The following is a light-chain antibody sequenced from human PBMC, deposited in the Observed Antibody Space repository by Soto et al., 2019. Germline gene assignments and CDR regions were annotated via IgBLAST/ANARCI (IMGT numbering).Light chain of an antibody. Sequence: EIVLTQSPATLSLPPGERATLSCRASQSVSTYLAWYQQKPGQAPRLLIYDASNRATGIPPRFSGSGSGTDFTLTIGSLEPEDFAVYYCQQRTNWPTFGGGTKVEIK. CDR3: QQRTNWPT. V-gene: IGKV3-11*01. CDR1: QSVSTY. J-gene: IGKJ4*01. CDR2: DAS.